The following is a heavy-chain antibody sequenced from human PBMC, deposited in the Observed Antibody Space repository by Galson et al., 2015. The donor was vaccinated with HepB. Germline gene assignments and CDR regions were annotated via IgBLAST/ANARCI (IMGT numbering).Heavy chain of an antibody. CDR3: ARDPRLGRSGRYSPAGSFDY. Sequence: SVKVSCKASGYTFTSYYMHWVRQAPGQGLEWMGLVNPSGGSTTYAQKFQGRVTMTTDTSTSTVYMELSSLRSEDTALYYCARDPRLGRSGRYSPAGSFDYWGQGSLVTVSS. CDR1: GYTFTSYY. CDR2: VNPSGGST. J-gene: IGHJ4*02. D-gene: IGHD6-19*01. V-gene: IGHV1-46*01.